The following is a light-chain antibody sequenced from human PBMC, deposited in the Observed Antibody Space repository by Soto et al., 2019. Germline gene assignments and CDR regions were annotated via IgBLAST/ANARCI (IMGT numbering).Light chain of an antibody. V-gene: IGKV3-20*01. CDR2: GAS. Sequence: EIVLTQSPGTLSLSPGERATLSCRASQSVSSSYLAWYQQNPGQAPRLLIYGASSRATGLPDRFSGSGSGTDFTLTISRLEPEDFAVYYCQQYGSSLFTFGPGTKVDIK. CDR1: QSVSSSY. CDR3: QQYGSSLFT. J-gene: IGKJ3*01.